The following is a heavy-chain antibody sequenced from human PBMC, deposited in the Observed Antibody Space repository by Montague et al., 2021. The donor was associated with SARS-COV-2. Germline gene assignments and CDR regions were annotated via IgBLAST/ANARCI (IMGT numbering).Heavy chain of an antibody. CDR3: ARPLVRGVPKAFDI. D-gene: IGHD3-10*01. J-gene: IGHJ3*02. V-gene: IGHV4-39*01. Sequence: SETLSLTCTVSGGSITRNYYWGWIRQPPGKGLEWVGNIYYSGTTXINPSLESRVTISVDASKNHFSLNLTSVTAADTAVYYCARPLVRGVPKAFDIWGQGALVIVSS. CDR2: IYYSGTT. CDR1: GGSITRNYY.